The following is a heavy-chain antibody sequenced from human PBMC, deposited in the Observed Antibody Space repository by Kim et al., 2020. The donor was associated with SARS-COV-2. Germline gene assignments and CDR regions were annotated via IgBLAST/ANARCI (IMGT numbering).Heavy chain of an antibody. J-gene: IGHJ6*02. CDR3: ARDCRYSYYYYYCGMDV. D-gene: IGHD6-13*01. CDR1: GYTFTSYA. V-gene: IGHV7-4-1*02. CDR2: INTNTGNP. Sequence: ASVKVSCKASGYTFTSYAMNWVRQAPGQGLEWMGWINTNTGNPTYAQGFTGRFVFSLDTSVSTAYLQISSLKAEDTAVYYCARDCRYSYYYYYCGMDVWGQGTTVTVSS.